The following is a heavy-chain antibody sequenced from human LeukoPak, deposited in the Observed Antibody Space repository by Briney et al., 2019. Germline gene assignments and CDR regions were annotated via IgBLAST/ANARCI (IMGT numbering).Heavy chain of an antibody. CDR1: GYTFTSYD. V-gene: IGHV1-8*01. D-gene: IGHD5-12*01. CDR2: MNPNSGNT. J-gene: IGHJ4*02. Sequence: ASVKVSCKASGYTFTSYDINWVRQATGQGLEWMGWMNPNSGNTGYAQKFQGRVTMTRDTSISTAYMELSRLRPDDTAVYYCARARGGYDALDYWGQGTLVTVSS. CDR3: ARARGGYDALDY.